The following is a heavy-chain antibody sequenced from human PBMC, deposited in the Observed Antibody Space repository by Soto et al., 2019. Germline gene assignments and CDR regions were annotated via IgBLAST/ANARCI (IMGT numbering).Heavy chain of an antibody. CDR1: GFSLTTRGVG. V-gene: IGHV2-5*02. Sequence: QITLKESGPPLVKPTQTLTLTCTFSGFSLTTRGVGVCLIRQPPGEALECLALIYWDDDKRYSPSLQRRLSSTMDTSKNQVVLTMTNVAPVDTATYYCANIPNYSQYDWFDPWGQGHLVSVSS. J-gene: IGHJ5*02. CDR2: IYWDDDK. CDR3: ANIPNYSQYDWFDP. D-gene: IGHD2-21*01.